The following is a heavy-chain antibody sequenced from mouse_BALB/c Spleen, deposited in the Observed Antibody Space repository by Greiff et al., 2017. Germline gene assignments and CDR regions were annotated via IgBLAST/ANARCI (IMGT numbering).Heavy chain of an antibody. J-gene: IGHJ2*01. Sequence: EVQLQQSGPELVKPGASVKISCKASGYSFTGYYMHWVKQSHVKSLEWIGRINPYNGATSYNQNFKDKASLTVDKSSSTAYMELHSLTSEDSAVYYCARGGYGKGDYFDYWGQGTTLTVSS. CDR2: INPYNGAT. D-gene: IGHD2-1*01. CDR1: GYSFTGYY. CDR3: ARGGYGKGDYFDY. V-gene: IGHV1-31*01.